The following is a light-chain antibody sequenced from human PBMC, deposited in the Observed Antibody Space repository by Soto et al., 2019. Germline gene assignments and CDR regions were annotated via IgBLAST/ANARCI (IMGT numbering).Light chain of an antibody. V-gene: IGKV1-39*01. J-gene: IGKJ5*01. CDR3: QQYANSPIT. CDR2: AAS. CDR1: QSITNY. Sequence: DIQMTQSPAALSASVCDRLTITCRASQSITNYLNWYQQKPGKAPKLLIYAASSVQSGVPSRFSGSGSGTDFTLTINRLEPEDFAVYYCQQYANSPITFGQGTRLEIK.